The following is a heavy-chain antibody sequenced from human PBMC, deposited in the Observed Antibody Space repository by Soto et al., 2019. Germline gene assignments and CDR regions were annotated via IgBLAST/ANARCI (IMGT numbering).Heavy chain of an antibody. CDR1: GGSFSGYG. J-gene: IGHJ4*02. Sequence: LTLSCAAYGGSFSGYGMRWIRQAPGKGLEWVAVISYDGSNKYYAVAMKGRYTISRDNSKTTLYLQVNSLRAEDMAAYYCAKDTNLRGYANSPSFIEYWGQGTLVTVSS. CDR2: ISYDGSNK. D-gene: IGHD2-8*01. CDR3: AKDTNLRGYANSPSFIEY. V-gene: IGHV3-30*18.